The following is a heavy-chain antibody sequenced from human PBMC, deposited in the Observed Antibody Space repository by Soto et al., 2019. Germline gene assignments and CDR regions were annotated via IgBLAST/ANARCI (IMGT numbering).Heavy chain of an antibody. Sequence: GASVKVSCKASGGTFSSYAISWVRQAPGQGLEWMGGIIPIFGTANYAQKFQGRVTITADESTSTAYMELSSLRSEDTAVYYCARDQDYYDSSGYDYWGQGTLVTVSS. D-gene: IGHD3-22*01. CDR2: IIPIFGTA. V-gene: IGHV1-69*13. CDR1: GGTFSSYA. CDR3: ARDQDYYDSSGYDY. J-gene: IGHJ4*02.